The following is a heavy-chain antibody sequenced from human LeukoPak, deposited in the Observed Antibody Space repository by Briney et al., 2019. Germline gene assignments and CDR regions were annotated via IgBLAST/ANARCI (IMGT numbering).Heavy chain of an antibody. CDR2: IKQDGSEK. D-gene: IGHD3-3*01. J-gene: IGHJ4*02. CDR1: GFTFSTYW. Sequence: GGSLRLSCAASGFTFSTYWMRWVRQAPGKGLEWVANIKQDGSEKYYVDSVKGRFTISRDDAKNSLYLQMNSLRAEDTAVYYCARRYYDFWSGYPFDYWGQGTLVTVSS. CDR3: ARRYYDFWSGYPFDY. V-gene: IGHV3-7*01.